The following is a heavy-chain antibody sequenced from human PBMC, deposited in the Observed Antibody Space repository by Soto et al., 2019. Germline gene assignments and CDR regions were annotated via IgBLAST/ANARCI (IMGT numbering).Heavy chain of an antibody. CDR2: IKYDGSNK. V-gene: IGHV3-30*03. J-gene: IGHJ6*02. CDR3: ALSRYSGYDWSYYYGMDV. Sequence: GGSLRLSCEASGFTFSTYWMSWVRQAPGKGLEWVAVIKYDGSNKYYADSVKGRFTISRDNAKNTLYLQMNSLRAEDTAVYYCALSRYSGYDWSYYYGMDVWGQGTKVTVSS. CDR1: GFTFSTYW. D-gene: IGHD5-12*01.